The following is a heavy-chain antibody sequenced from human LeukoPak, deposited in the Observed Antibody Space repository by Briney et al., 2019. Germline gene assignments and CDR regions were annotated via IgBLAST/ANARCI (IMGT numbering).Heavy chain of an antibody. V-gene: IGHV3-23*01. D-gene: IGHD2-2*01. J-gene: IGHJ4*02. CDR1: GFTFSSYG. CDR3: AKTYAQPVFDY. Sequence: GGSLRLSCAASGFTFSSYGMSWVRQAPGKGLEWVSAISGSGGSTYYADSVKGRFTISRDNSKNTLYLPMNSLRAEDTAVYYCAKTYAQPVFDYWGQGTLVTVSS. CDR2: ISGSGGST.